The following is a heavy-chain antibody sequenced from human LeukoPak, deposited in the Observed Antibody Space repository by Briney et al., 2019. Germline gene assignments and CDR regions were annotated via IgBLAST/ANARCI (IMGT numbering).Heavy chain of an antibody. CDR1: GYTFTSYD. CDR2: MNPNSGNT. CDR3: ARDQRYCTGTTCYTRFDP. V-gene: IGHV1-8*03. Sequence: GASVKVSCRASGYTFTSYDINWVRQAPGQGLEWMGWMNPNSGNTGYAQKFQGRVTITRNTSISTAYMELSSLRSEDTAVYYCARDQRYCTGTTCYTRFDPWGQGTLVIVSS. J-gene: IGHJ5*02. D-gene: IGHD2-2*02.